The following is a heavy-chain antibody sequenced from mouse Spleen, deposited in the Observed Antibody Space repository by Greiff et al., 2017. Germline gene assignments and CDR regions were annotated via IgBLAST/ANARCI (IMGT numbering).Heavy chain of an antibody. CDR3: TGTAQGRAWFAY. CDR2: IRLKSDNYAT. CDR1: GFTFSNYW. D-gene: IGHD3-2*02. J-gene: IGHJ3*01. V-gene: IGHV6-3*01. Sequence: EVKLMESGGGLVQPGGSMKLSCVASGFTFSNYWMNWVRQSPEKGLEWVAQIRLKSDNYATHYAESVKGRFTISRDDSKSSVYLQMNNLRAEDTGIYYCTGTAQGRAWFAYWGQGTLVTVSA.